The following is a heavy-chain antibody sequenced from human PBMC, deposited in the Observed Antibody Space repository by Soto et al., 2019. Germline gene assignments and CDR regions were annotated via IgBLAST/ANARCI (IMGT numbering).Heavy chain of an antibody. D-gene: IGHD4-17*01. Sequence: QVQLVQSGAEVKKPGSSVNVSCKASGGTFNYDAITWVRQAPGQGLEWMGGIIPIFNTANYAQKFQGRVTITADESTSTAYMELTSLRSEDTALYYCARVRPTDYVGNYNNGMDVWGQGTTVTVSS. CDR2: IIPIFNTA. V-gene: IGHV1-69*01. CDR3: ARVRPTDYVGNYNNGMDV. CDR1: GGTFNYDA. J-gene: IGHJ6*02.